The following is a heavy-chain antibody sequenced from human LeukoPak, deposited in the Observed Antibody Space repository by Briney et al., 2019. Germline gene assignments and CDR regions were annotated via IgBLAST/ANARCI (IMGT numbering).Heavy chain of an antibody. Sequence: ASVKVSCKASGYTFTSYGISWVRQAPGQGLEWMGWVSAYNGNTNYAQKVQGRVTMTTDKSTSTSYMELRSLRSDDTAVYYCARLSDYGDYLFKEYFQHWGQGTLVTVSS. CDR1: GYTFTSYG. V-gene: IGHV1-18*01. J-gene: IGHJ1*01. CDR2: VSAYNGNT. CDR3: ARLSDYGDYLFKEYFQH. D-gene: IGHD4-17*01.